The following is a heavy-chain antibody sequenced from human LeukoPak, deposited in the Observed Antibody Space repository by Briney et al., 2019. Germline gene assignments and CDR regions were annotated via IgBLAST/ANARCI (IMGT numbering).Heavy chain of an antibody. CDR1: GFSVSTDY. V-gene: IGHV3-74*01. Sequence: GGPLRLSCAASGFSVSTDYMGWVRQAPGKGLVWVSHINSDGSSTAYADSVKGRFTISRDNAKKTLYLQMNSLSAEDTAVYYCARDLGPRNWGQGTLVTVSS. CDR2: INSDGSST. D-gene: IGHD7-27*01. CDR3: ARDLGPRN. J-gene: IGHJ4*02.